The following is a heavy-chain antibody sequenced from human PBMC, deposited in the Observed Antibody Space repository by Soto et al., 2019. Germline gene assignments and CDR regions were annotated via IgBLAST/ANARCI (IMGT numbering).Heavy chain of an antibody. CDR2: ISATGSDI. D-gene: IGHD3-16*01. CDR1: GFTFSSHT. J-gene: IGHJ4*02. V-gene: IGHV3-21*01. Sequence: EVDLMESGGGLAKPGGALRLSCTDSGFTFSSHTMNWVRQAPGKGLEWVSSISATGSDIYYGDSVMGRFTISRDNAKNSLYLQLNNLRVEDTAVYYCARGYDVVRVPVAIRVGYFDHWGQGTVVTVSS. CDR3: ARGYDVVRVPVAIRVGYFDH.